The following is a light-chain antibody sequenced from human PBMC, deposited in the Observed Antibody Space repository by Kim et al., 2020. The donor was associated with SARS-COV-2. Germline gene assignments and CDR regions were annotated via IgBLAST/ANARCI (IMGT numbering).Light chain of an antibody. J-gene: IGLJ1*01. CDR1: KLGDRY. V-gene: IGLV3-1*01. CDR3: QAWDSSTLV. Sequence: SVSPGQTATITCSGDKLGDRYVSWYQQKPGQSPVLVIYQDNKRPSGIPERFSGSNSGNTGTLTISVTQAMDEADYYCQAWDSSTLVFGTGTKVTVL. CDR2: QDN.